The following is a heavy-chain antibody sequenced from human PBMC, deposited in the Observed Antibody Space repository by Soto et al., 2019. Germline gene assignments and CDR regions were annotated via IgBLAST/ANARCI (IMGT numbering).Heavy chain of an antibody. CDR1: GFTFSDYY. J-gene: IGHJ3*02. CDR2: ISSSSSNI. V-gene: IGHV3-11*05. D-gene: IGHD3-10*01. Sequence: QVQLVESGGGLVKPGGSLRLSCAASGFTFSDYYMSWIRQAPGKGLEWVSYISSSSSNINYADSVKGRFTISRDNAKNSLYLQMTRLRAEDTAVYYCARETRGVDDAFAIWGQGTMVTVSS. CDR3: ARETRGVDDAFAI.